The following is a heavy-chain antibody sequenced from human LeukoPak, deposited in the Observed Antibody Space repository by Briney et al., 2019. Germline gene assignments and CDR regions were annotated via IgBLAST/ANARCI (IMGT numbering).Heavy chain of an antibody. CDR1: GGSISSYY. D-gene: IGHD3-22*01. CDR3: ARGRAYYDSSGFFNY. Sequence: PSETLSLTRTVSGGSISSYYWSWIRQPPGKGLEWIGYIYYSGSTNYNPSLKSRVTISEDTSKNQFSLKLSSVPAADTAVYYCARGRAYYDSSGFFNYWGQGILVTVSS. J-gene: IGHJ4*02. V-gene: IGHV4-59*01. CDR2: IYYSGST.